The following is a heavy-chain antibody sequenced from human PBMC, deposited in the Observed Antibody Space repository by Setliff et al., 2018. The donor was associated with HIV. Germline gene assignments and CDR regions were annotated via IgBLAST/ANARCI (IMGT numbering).Heavy chain of an antibody. Sequence: ASVKVSCKASGYSFTNYDINWVRQATGQGLERMGWMNTNTGNTAYARKFEGRVTMTIDTSTSTAYLELRSLRSDDTAVYYCARVGPESLPYTWDDEADTFDIWGQGTMVTVSS. D-gene: IGHD1-1*01. J-gene: IGHJ3*02. CDR1: GYSFTNYD. V-gene: IGHV1-8*02. CDR3: ARVGPESLPYTWDDEADTFDI. CDR2: MNTNTGNT.